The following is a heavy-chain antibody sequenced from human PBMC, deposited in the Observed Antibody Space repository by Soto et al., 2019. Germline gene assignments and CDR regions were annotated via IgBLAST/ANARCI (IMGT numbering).Heavy chain of an antibody. CDR1: GFTFGSYW. J-gene: IGHJ4*02. Sequence: GGSLRLSCAASGFTFGSYWMSWVRQAPGKGLEWLATIKMDASEKKYVDSVKGRFTMSRDNAKNTLYLQMNSLRAEDTAVYYCAKDAPRYSGFDFSQWGQGTLVTVSS. D-gene: IGHD5-12*01. CDR2: IKMDASEK. V-gene: IGHV3-7*03. CDR3: AKDAPRYSGFDFSQ.